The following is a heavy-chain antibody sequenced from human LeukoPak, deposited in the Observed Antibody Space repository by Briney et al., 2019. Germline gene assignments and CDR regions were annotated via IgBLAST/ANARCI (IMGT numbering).Heavy chain of an antibody. CDR2: ISRSGDTI. Sequence: AGGSLRLSCAASGFTFSVYSVIWVRQAPGKGLEWISYISRSGDTIYKADSVKGRFTISRDNAKNSLYLQMNSLRAEDTAVYFCAPVPGFWGQGTLVTVSS. CDR3: APVPGF. CDR1: GFTFSVYS. V-gene: IGHV3-48*04. D-gene: IGHD2-2*01. J-gene: IGHJ1*01.